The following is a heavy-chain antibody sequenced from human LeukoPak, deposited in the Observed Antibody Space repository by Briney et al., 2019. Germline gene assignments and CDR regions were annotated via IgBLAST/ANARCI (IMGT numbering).Heavy chain of an antibody. CDR1: GFTFSSYA. D-gene: IGHD2-8*02. CDR2: ISGGGGST. Sequence: SGGSLRLSCAASGFTFSSYAMSWVRQAPGKGLEWVSAISGGGGSTYYTDSVKGRFTISRDNSKNTLYLQMNSPRAEDTAVYYCAKVGESGGVWKYYFDYWGQGTLVTVSS. V-gene: IGHV3-23*01. CDR3: AKVGESGGVWKYYFDY. J-gene: IGHJ4*02.